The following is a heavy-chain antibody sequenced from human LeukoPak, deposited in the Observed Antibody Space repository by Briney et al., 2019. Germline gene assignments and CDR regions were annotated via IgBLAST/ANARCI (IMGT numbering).Heavy chain of an antibody. Sequence: GGSLRLSCAASGFTVSSNYMSWVRQAPGKGLEWVSVIYSGGSTYYADSVKGRFTISRDNSKNTLYLQMNSLRAEDTAVYYCARSPASYYDFWSGYYPFDYWGQGTLVTVSS. D-gene: IGHD3-3*01. CDR2: IYSGGST. CDR3: ARSPASYYDFWSGYYPFDY. CDR1: GFTVSSNY. V-gene: IGHV3-53*01. J-gene: IGHJ4*02.